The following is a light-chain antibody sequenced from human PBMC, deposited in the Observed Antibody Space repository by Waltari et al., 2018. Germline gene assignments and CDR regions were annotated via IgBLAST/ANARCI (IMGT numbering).Light chain of an antibody. CDR3: MQGLHPPLT. CDR2: EVS. Sequence: DIVMTQTPLSLSVTPGQPAAISCKSSQSLLHSDGKTYLFWYLQKPGQSHQSLIYEVSSRCSGVPERFSGSGLGTDFTLKISRVEAEDVGVYYCMQGLHPPLTFGPGTKVEIK. V-gene: IGKV2-29*02. J-gene: IGKJ3*01. CDR1: QSLLHSDGKTY.